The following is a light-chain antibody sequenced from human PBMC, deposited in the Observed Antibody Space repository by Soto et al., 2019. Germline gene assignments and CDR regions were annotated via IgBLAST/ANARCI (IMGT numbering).Light chain of an antibody. CDR2: DAS. V-gene: IGKV1-5*01. Sequence: DIQMTQSPSTLSASVEDRVTITCRASQSISSWLAWYQQKLGRAPRLLIYDASSLESGVPSRFSGSGYGTEFTLTISSLQPDDFATYYCQHYNSYSEAFGQGTKVDI. CDR1: QSISSW. J-gene: IGKJ1*01. CDR3: QHYNSYSEA.